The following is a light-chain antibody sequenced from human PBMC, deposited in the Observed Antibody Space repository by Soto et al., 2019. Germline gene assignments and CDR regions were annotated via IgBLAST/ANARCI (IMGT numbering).Light chain of an antibody. J-gene: IGLJ2*01. CDR1: NSNIGNNY. Sequence: QSVLTQPPSVSAAPGQKVTISCSGSNSNIGNNYVSWYQQFPGTAPKVLIYDNNKRPSGIPDRFSGSKSATSATLVITGLQTGDEADYYCGALDSSLHAGVFGGGTKLTVL. CDR2: DNN. CDR3: GALDSSLHAGV. V-gene: IGLV1-51*01.